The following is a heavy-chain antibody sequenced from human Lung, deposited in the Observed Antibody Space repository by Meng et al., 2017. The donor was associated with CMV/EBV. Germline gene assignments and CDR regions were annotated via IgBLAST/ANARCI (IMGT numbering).Heavy chain of an antibody. Sequence: QVQPVQVGAGVKKPGASVKVSCQASGYTFTSYAMHWVRQAPGQGLEWMGWINPNSGGTNYAQKFQGWVTMTRDTSISTAYMELSRLRSDDTAVYYCARDWEGSWAVFDYWGQGTLVTVSS. J-gene: IGHJ4*02. CDR3: ARDWEGSWAVFDY. CDR1: GYTFTSYA. D-gene: IGHD6-13*01. V-gene: IGHV1-2*04. CDR2: INPNSGGT.